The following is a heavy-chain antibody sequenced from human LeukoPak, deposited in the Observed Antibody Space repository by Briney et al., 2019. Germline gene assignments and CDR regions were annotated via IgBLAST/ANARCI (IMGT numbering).Heavy chain of an antibody. CDR3: AGFNSVDY. D-gene: IGHD3-3*01. V-gene: IGHV4-34*01. CDR1: GGSFSGYY. J-gene: IGHJ4*02. Sequence: SETLSLTCAVYGGSFSGYYWNWIRQPPGKGLEWIGEINHSGSTNYNPSLKSRVTISVDTSKNQFSLRLSSVTAADTAVYYCAGFNSVDYWGQGTLVTVSS. CDR2: INHSGST.